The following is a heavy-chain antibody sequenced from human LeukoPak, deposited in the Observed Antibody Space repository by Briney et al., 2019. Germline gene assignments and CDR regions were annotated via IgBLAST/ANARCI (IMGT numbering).Heavy chain of an antibody. CDR1: GFTFSSHW. CDR2: IADDGSNK. D-gene: IGHD2-2*03. CDR3: ARVDDLDAFDT. V-gene: IGHV3-30*03. Sequence: PGGSLRLSCAASGFTFSSHWMHWVRQAPGKGLKWVAVIADDGSNKYYADSVKGRFTISRDNSNNTLYLQMNSLRPEDTAVYYCARVDDLDAFDTWGQGTMVTVSS. J-gene: IGHJ3*02.